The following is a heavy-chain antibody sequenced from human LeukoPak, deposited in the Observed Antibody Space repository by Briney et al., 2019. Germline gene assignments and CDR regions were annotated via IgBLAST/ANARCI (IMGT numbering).Heavy chain of an antibody. J-gene: IGHJ5*02. CDR1: GYTFTGYY. V-gene: IGHV1-2*02. D-gene: IGHD3-3*01. Sequence: GASVKVSCKASGYTFTGYYMHWVRQAPGQGLEWMGWINPNSGGTNYAQKFQGRVTMTRDTSISTAYMELSRLRSDDTAVYYCARYRRGITIFGVVKGINWFDPWGQGTLVTVSS. CDR3: ARYRRGITIFGVVKGINWFDP. CDR2: INPNSGGT.